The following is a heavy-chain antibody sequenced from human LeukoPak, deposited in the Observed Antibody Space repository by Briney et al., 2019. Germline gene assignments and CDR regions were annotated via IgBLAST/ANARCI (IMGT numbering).Heavy chain of an antibody. CDR3: ARRLAGYCSSATCYHLDY. J-gene: IGHJ4*01. CDR2: INHSGDT. Sequence: PSETLSLTCAVYGESFSSYYWTWIRRPPGKGLEWIGEINHSGDTTYNPSLKSRVTMSVDTSKNQFSLTLSSVTAADTADYYCARRLAGYCSSATCYHLDYWGHGTLVTVSS. D-gene: IGHD2-2*01. V-gene: IGHV4-34*01. CDR1: GESFSSYY.